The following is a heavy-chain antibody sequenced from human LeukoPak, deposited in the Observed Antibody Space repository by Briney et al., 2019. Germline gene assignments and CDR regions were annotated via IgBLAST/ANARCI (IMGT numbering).Heavy chain of an antibody. J-gene: IGHJ5*02. D-gene: IGHD2-2*01. V-gene: IGHV4-34*01. CDR2: ISHGGST. CDR1: GGSFSGYY. CDR3: ARTPGIVVEGWFDV. Sequence: SETLSLTCAVSGGSFSGYYWSWIRQPPGKGLEWIGEISHGGSTNYSPSLKSRVTISVDTSKNQFSLKLSSVTAADTAVYYCARTPGIVVEGWFDVWGQGTLVTVSS.